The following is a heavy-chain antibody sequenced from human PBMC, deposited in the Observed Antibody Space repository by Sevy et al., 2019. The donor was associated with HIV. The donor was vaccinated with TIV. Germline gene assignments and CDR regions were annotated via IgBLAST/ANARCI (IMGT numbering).Heavy chain of an antibody. CDR3: ARVCSEVVAAKRIYYYYGMDV. CDR2: INPNSGGT. D-gene: IGHD2-15*01. Sequence: ASVKVSCKASGYTFTRYYMHWVRQAPGQGLEWMGWINPNSGGTNYAQRFQGRVTMTRDTSISTAYMELSRLRSDATAVYYCARVCSEVVAAKRIYYYYGMDVWGQGTTVTVSS. J-gene: IGHJ6*02. CDR1: GYTFTRYY. V-gene: IGHV1-2*02.